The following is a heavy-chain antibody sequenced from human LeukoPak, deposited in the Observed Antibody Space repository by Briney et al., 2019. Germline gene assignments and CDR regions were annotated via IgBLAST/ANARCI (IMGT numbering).Heavy chain of an antibody. J-gene: IGHJ4*02. CDR1: GFTFSSYA. V-gene: IGHV3-30*01. CDR3: ARDRTGKPDY. Sequence: GGSLRLSCAASGFTFSSYAMHWVRQAPGKGLEWVVVISYDGSNKYYADSVKGRFTISRDNSKNTLYLQMNSLRAEDTAVYYCARDRTGKPDYWGQGTLVTVSS. CDR2: ISYDGSNK.